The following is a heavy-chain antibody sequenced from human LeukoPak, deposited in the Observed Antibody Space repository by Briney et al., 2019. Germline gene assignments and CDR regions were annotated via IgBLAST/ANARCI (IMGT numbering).Heavy chain of an antibody. Sequence: GGSLRLSYAASGFSFSSYPMSWVRQAPGKGLEWVSGLSRSGDSTTFADSVRGRFTISRDNFKKTLYLQMNSLRDEDTAIYYCAKDLTIFGLGSAFDHWGQGTLVTVSS. J-gene: IGHJ4*02. CDR2: LSRSGDST. CDR1: GFSFSSYP. D-gene: IGHD3-3*01. CDR3: AKDLTIFGLGSAFDH. V-gene: IGHV3-23*01.